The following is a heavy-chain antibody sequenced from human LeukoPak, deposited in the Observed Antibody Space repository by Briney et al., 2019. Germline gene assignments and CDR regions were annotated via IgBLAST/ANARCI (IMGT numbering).Heavy chain of an antibody. CDR1: GLTFSSYS. CDR2: ISSDSGTI. D-gene: IGHD1-14*01. J-gene: IGHJ5*02. CDR3: ARAAQPGFDP. V-gene: IGHV3-48*01. Sequence: PGGSLRLSCGASGLTFSSYSMNWARQAPGKGLEWVSYISSDSGTIYQADSVKGRFTISRDNAKNSLYLQMNSLRAEDTAVYHCARAAQPGFDPWGQGTLVIVSS.